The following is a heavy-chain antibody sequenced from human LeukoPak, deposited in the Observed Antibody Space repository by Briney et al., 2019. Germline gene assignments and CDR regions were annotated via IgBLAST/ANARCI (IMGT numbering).Heavy chain of an antibody. Sequence: PGGSLRLSCAASGFTFSNYWMSWVRQAPGKGLEWVANIRQDGSEKYSVDSVKGRFTISRDNAKNSLYLQMNSLRAEDTAVYYCARGVGGGMDVWGQGTTVTVSS. D-gene: IGHD1-26*01. CDR1: GFTFSNYW. V-gene: IGHV3-7*02. J-gene: IGHJ6*02. CDR3: ARGVGGGMDV. CDR2: IRQDGSEK.